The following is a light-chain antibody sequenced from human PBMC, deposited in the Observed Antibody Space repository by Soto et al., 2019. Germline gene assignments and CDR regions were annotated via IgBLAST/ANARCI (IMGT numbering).Light chain of an antibody. CDR2: DVS. Sequence: QSALTQPASVSGSPGQSITISCTGTSSEVGDYNYVSWYQQHPGKAPKLMIYDVSNRPSGVSNRFSGSKSGNTASLTISGLQSEDEADYYCSSYTSSGTDVFGTGTKVTVL. CDR3: SSYTSSGTDV. J-gene: IGLJ1*01. CDR1: SSEVGDYNY. V-gene: IGLV2-14*01.